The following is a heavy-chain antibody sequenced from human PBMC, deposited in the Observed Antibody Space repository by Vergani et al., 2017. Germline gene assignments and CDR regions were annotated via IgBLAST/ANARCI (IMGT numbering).Heavy chain of an antibody. D-gene: IGHD1-7*01. J-gene: IGHJ3*02. CDR3: ARETGTTGAGALDI. CDR1: GGSTSSYY. V-gene: IGHV4-59*01. Sequence: QVQLQESGPGLVKPSETLSLTCTVSGGSTSSYYWSWIRQPPGKGLEWIGYIYYSGSTNYNPSLKSRVTISVDTSKNQFSLTLSSVTAADTAVYYCARETGTTGAGALDIWGQGTMVTVSS. CDR2: IYYSGST.